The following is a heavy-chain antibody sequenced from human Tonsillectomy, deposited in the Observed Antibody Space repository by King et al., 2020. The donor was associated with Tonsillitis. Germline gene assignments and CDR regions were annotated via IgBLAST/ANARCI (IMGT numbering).Heavy chain of an antibody. CDR3: ARDLYCSGGTCYPLSSCFDC. CDR2: ISSSSDYI. D-gene: IGHD2-15*01. CDR1: GFTFSSYS. V-gene: IGHV3-21*01. J-gene: IGHJ4*02. Sequence: VQLVESGGGLVEPGGSLRLSCAASGFTFSSYSMNWVRQAPGKGLEWVSSISSSSDYIYNADSLKGRFTISRDNAKNSLYLQMNSLRAEDTAVYYCARDLYCSGGTCYPLSSCFDCWGQGTLVTVSS.